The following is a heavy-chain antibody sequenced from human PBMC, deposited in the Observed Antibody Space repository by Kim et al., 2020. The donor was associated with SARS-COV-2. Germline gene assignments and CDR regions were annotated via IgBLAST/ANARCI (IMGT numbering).Heavy chain of an antibody. D-gene: IGHD6-13*01. V-gene: IGHV1-46*01. CDR3: ARGGPTSRWYDIGDF. Sequence: ASVKVSCKASGYTFTSYHIHCVRQAPGQGLEWMGRINPSGGSTTYAQKFQGRVTMTRDTSTNTVYMELSSLRSEDTALYYCARGGPTSRWYDIGDFWGQGTLVTVSS. J-gene: IGHJ4*02. CDR2: INPSGGST. CDR1: GYTFTSYH.